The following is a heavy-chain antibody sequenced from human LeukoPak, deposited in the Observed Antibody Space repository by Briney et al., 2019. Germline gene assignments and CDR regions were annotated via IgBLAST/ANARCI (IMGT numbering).Heavy chain of an antibody. J-gene: IGHJ6*02. D-gene: IGHD2-8*02. CDR1: GFTFDDYA. Sequence: PGGSLRLSCTASGFTFDDYAMHWVRQPPGRGLEWVSLISEDGRSTYYGDSVKGRFTISRDNIKNSLFLQMNSLTTEDTALYYCAKSYCTGDNCYFYYGGDVWGQGTTVTVSS. CDR3: AKSYCTGDNCYFYYGGDV. V-gene: IGHV3-43*02. CDR2: ISEDGRST.